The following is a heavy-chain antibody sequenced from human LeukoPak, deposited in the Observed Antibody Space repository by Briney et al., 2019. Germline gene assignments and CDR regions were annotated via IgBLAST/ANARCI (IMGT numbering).Heavy chain of an antibody. V-gene: IGHV4-38-2*02. Sequence: KPSETLSLTCTVSGYSISSGYYWGWIRQPPGKGLEGIESIYHSGSTYYNPSVKSRVTISVDTSKNQFSLKLSSVTAADTAVYYCARAVGTSSGWYGDYWGQGTLVTVSS. CDR2: IYHSGST. CDR1: GYSISSGYY. D-gene: IGHD6-19*01. CDR3: ARAVGTSSGWYGDY. J-gene: IGHJ4*02.